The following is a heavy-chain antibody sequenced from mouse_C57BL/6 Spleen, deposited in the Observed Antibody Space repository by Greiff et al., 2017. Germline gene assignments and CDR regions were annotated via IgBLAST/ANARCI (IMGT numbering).Heavy chain of an antibody. CDR2: IDPSDSYT. CDR1: GYTFTSYW. D-gene: IGHD1-1*01. Sequence: QVQLQQPGAELVMPGASVKLSCKASGYTFTSYWMHWVKQRPGQGLEWIGEIDPSDSYTNYNQKFKGKSTLTVDKSSSTAYMQLSSLPTEDSAVYYCARWGYGSRNRGLNYYDYWGQGTTLTVSS. CDR3: ARWGYGSRNRGLNYYDY. V-gene: IGHV1-69*01. J-gene: IGHJ2*01.